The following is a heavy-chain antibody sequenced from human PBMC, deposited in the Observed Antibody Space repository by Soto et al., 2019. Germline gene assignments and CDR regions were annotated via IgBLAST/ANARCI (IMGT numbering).Heavy chain of an antibody. Sequence: SVKVSCKASGGTFSSYTISWVRQAPGQGLEWMGRIIPILGIANYAQKFQGRVTITADKSTSTAYMELSSLRSEDTAVYYCARDCSGGSCYSGELVNWFDPWGQGTLVTVSS. CDR3: ARDCSGGSCYSGELVNWFDP. D-gene: IGHD2-15*01. CDR1: GGTFSSYT. CDR2: IIPILGIA. V-gene: IGHV1-69*04. J-gene: IGHJ5*02.